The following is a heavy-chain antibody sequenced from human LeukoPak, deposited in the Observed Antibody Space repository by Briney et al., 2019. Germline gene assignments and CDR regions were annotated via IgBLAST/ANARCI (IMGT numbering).Heavy chain of an antibody. CDR2: ISGSGGST. CDR1: GFTFSSYA. Sequence: GGSLRLSCAASGFTFSSYAMSWVRQATGKGLEWVSAISGSGGSTYYADSVKGRFTISRDNSKNTLYLQMNSLRAEDTAVYYCAKDPGDTYYYGSGGDAFDIWGQGTMVTVSS. CDR3: AKDPGDTYYYGSGGDAFDI. V-gene: IGHV3-23*01. D-gene: IGHD3-10*01. J-gene: IGHJ3*02.